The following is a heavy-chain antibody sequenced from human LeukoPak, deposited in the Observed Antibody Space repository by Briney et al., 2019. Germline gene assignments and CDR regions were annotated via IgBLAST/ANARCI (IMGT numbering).Heavy chain of an antibody. CDR2: ISSSSSTI. CDR3: ARERGYSGYALDY. D-gene: IGHD5-12*01. CDR1: GFTFSSYS. J-gene: IGHJ4*02. V-gene: IGHV3-48*01. Sequence: GGSLRLSCAASGFTFSSYSMNWVRQAPGKGLEWVSYISSSSSTIYYADSVKGRFTISRDNAKNSLYLQMNSLRAEDTAVYYCARERGYSGYALDYWGQGTLVTVYS.